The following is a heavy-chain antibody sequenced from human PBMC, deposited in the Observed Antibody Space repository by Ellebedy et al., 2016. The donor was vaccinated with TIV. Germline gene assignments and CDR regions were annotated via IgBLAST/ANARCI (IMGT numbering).Heavy chain of an antibody. V-gene: IGHV2-70*04. CDR3: TRTSRDAFDI. J-gene: IGHJ3*02. Sequence: SGPTLVKPTATLTLTCTLSGLSVSSDKMSVNWFRQPPGKALEWLARIDWDDDTFYKTSLKTRLTVSKDTSKNQVVLTMTVMEPVDTATYYCTRTSRDAFDIWGQGTMVIVSS. CDR1: GLSVSSDKMS. CDR2: IDWDDDT.